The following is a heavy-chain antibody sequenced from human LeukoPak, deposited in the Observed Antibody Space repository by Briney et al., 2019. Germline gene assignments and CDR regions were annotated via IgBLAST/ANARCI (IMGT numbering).Heavy chain of an antibody. CDR2: TYYRSKWYN. Sequence: PSQTLSLTCAISGXSVSSNSSAWNWIRQSPSRGLEWLGRTYYRSKWYNDYAVSVKSRITINPDTSKNQFSLQLNSVTPEDTAVYYCAREGLIVATIWGFDYWGQGTLVTVSS. CDR3: AREGLIVATIWGFDY. CDR1: GXSVSSNSSA. V-gene: IGHV6-1*01. J-gene: IGHJ4*01. D-gene: IGHD5-12*01.